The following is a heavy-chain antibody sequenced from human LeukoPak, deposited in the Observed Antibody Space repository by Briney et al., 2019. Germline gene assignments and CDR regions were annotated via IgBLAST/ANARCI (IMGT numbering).Heavy chain of an antibody. CDR3: ARGTNYCTNGVCYLGDYYYYYMDV. V-gene: IGHV4-39*07. CDR2: IYYSGST. D-gene: IGHD2-8*01. CDR1: GGSISSSSYY. J-gene: IGHJ6*03. Sequence: SETLSLTCTVSGGSISSSSYYWGWIRQPPGKGLEWIGRIYYSGSTYYNASLKSRVTISVDTSKNQFSLTQSSVTAADTAVYYCARGTNYCTNGVCYLGDYYYYYMDVWGKGTTVTVSS.